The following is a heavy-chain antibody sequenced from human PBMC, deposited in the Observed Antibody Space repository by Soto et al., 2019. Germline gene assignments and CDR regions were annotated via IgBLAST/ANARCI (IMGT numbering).Heavy chain of an antibody. CDR3: ARDDEYSGNGMDV. Sequence: QVQLVESGGGVVQPGRSLRLSCAASGFTFSNYGMHWVRQAPGKGLEWVAVILNDGSNRYHADSVKDRFTISRDNSKNTLYLQRNSLRAEDPAVYYCARDDEYSGNGMDVWGQGTTVTVS. D-gene: IGHD3-10*01. CDR1: GFTFSNYG. V-gene: IGHV3-33*01. CDR2: ILNDGSNR. J-gene: IGHJ6*02.